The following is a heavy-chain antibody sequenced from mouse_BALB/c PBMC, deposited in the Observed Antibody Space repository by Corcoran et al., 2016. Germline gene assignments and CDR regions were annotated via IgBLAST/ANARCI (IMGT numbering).Heavy chain of an antibody. J-gene: IGHJ4*01. V-gene: IGHV9-3-1*01. CDR2: INTYTGEP. CDR3: ARRITTPYYAMDY. CDR1: GYTFTNYG. D-gene: IGHD2-4*01. Sequence: QIQLVQSGPELKKPGETVKISCKASGYTFTNYGMNWVKQAPGKGLKWMGWINTYTGEPTYADDFKGRFAFSLDTSASTAYLQINNLKNEDTATYFCARRITTPYYAMDYWGQGTSVTVSS.